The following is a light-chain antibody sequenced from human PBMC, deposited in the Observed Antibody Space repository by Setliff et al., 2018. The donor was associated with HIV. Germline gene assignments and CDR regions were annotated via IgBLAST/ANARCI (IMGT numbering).Light chain of an antibody. V-gene: IGLV2-14*03. CDR2: DVT. CDR1: SSDVGGYNY. J-gene: IGLJ1*01. Sequence: QSALTQPASVSGSPGQSITISCTGTSSDVGGYNYVSWYQQHPGKAPKVIISDVTNRPSGISYRFSGSKSGNTASLTISGLQAEDEADYYCCSYRHDNTYVFGTGTKVTV. CDR3: CSYRHDNTYV.